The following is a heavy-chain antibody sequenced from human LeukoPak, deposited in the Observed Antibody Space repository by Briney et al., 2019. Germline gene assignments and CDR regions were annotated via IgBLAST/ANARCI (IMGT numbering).Heavy chain of an antibody. Sequence: SETLSLTCVVYGGSFSGYYWSWIRQPPGKGLEWIGEINHSGSTNYNPSLKSRVTISVDTSKNQFSLKLSSVTAADTAVYYCARTRGWVAGYFDYWGQGTLVTVSS. CDR1: GGSFSGYY. CDR3: ARTRGWVAGYFDY. J-gene: IGHJ4*02. V-gene: IGHV4-34*01. CDR2: INHSGST. D-gene: IGHD1-26*01.